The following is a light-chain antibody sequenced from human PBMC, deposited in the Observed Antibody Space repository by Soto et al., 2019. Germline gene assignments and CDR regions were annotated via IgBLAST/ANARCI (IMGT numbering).Light chain of an antibody. CDR2: GAS. CDR1: QTVNNNH. J-gene: IGKJ2*01. CDR3: QHYNFWPHT. Sequence: ELVLTQSPGTLSLSPGERATLSCRASQTVNNNHLAWYQQIPGQAPRLLISGASGRATGTPDRFSGSASGTEFTLTISSLQSEDVSVYFCQHYNFWPHTFGQGTKVDIK. V-gene: IGKV3-20*01.